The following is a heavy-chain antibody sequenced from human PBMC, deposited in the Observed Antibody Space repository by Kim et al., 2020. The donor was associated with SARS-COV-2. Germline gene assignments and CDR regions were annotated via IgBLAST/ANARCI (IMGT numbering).Heavy chain of an antibody. D-gene: IGHD3-22*01. J-gene: IGHJ4*02. CDR1: GFTFSSYA. V-gene: IGHV3-23*01. Sequence: GGSLRLSCAASGFTFSSYAMSWVRQAPGKGLEWVSAISGSGGSTYYADSVKGRFTLSRDNSKNTLYLQMNSLRAEDTAVYYFAKDRGGYYYDSSGYYWTAYWGQGTLVTVSS. CDR2: ISGSGGST. CDR3: AKDRGGYYYDSSGYYWTAY.